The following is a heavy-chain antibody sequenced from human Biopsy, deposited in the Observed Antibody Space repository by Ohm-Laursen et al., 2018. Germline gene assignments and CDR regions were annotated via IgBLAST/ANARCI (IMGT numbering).Heavy chain of an antibody. CDR1: GFTFSSYG. CDR2: ISNDGDIK. D-gene: IGHD3-22*01. CDR3: AKDRFPYTSGYSSVFEY. Sequence: SLRLSCAAPGFTFSSYGMHWVRQAPGKGLEWMSLISNDGDIKYSADSMEGRFTISRDNSRNTLFLQMNSLKAEDTAVYYCAKDRFPYTSGYSSVFEYWGQGTLVTVSS. J-gene: IGHJ4*02. V-gene: IGHV3-30*18.